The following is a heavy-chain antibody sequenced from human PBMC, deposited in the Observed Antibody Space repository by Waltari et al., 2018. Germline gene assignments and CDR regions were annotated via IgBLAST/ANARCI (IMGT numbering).Heavy chain of an antibody. V-gene: IGHV4-39*01. CDR1: GGSPSSSRYF. D-gene: IGHD5-12*01. Sequence: QLQLQESGPGLVKPSETLSLTCPVSGGSPSSSRYFWSWIRQPPGKGLEWIGSIYYSGSTYYNLSLKSRVTISVDRSTNQVSLKLTSVTAADTAVYFCAREVPRNGYIGLIYYYMDVWGKGTTVTVSS. CDR2: IYYSGST. J-gene: IGHJ6*03. CDR3: AREVPRNGYIGLIYYYMDV.